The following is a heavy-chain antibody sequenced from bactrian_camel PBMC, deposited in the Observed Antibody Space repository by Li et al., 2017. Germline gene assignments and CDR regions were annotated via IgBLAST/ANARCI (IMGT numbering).Heavy chain of an antibody. CDR2: IDSNGST. CDR3: AAERDEGIHGRFSGYRNFRGRTFGF. CDR1: GFSSAYTCTSGS. Sequence: VQLVESGGGSAQAGGSLRLSCAVSGFSSAYTCTSGSMAWFRQAFGKDREGVAVIDSNGSTSYGDSVKGRFTISKDNAKNTLYLQMDNLKSEDTATYICAAERDEGIHGRFSGYRNFRGRTFGFWGQGTQVTVS. J-gene: IGHJ6*01. V-gene: IGHV3S67*01. D-gene: IGHD5*01.